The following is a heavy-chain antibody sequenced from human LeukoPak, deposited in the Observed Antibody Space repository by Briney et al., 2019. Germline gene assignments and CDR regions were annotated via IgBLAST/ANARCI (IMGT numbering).Heavy chain of an antibody. CDR3: AKVLWFRETDY. CDR1: GFNFWRFA. CDR2: ISGSGGST. J-gene: IGHJ4*02. Sequence: GSLRLSCAASGFNFWRFALSLVPQASGEGLEWVSAISGSGGSTYYADSVKGRFTISRDNSKNTLYLQMNSLRAEDTAVYYCAKVLWFRETDYWGQGTLVTVSS. D-gene: IGHD3-10*01. V-gene: IGHV3-23*01.